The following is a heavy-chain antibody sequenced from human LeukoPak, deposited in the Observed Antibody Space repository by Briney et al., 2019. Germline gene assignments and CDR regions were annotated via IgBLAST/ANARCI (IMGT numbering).Heavy chain of an antibody. Sequence: GGSLRLSCAASGFTFSSYAMRWVRQAPGKGLEWVSTISGSGAYTYYADSVKGRFTISRDNSKNTLYLQMNSLRAEDTAVYYCAKYFASGSYYKLPHWGQGTLVTVSS. D-gene: IGHD3-10*01. J-gene: IGHJ1*01. CDR1: GFTFSSYA. V-gene: IGHV3-23*01. CDR2: ISGSGAYT. CDR3: AKYFASGSYYKLPH.